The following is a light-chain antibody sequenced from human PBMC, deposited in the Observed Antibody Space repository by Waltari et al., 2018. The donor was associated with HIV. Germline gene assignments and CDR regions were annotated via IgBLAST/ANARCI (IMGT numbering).Light chain of an antibody. CDR1: QRISSY. Sequence: DIQMTQSPSSLSASVGDRVTITCRASQRISSYLNWYQHKPGKAPKLLIYSASSLQSGVPSRFSGSGSGTDFTLTISSLQPEDFATYYCQQSYSTPRGLTFGGGTKVEIK. CDR3: QQSYSTPRGLT. CDR2: SAS. J-gene: IGKJ4*01. V-gene: IGKV1-39*01.